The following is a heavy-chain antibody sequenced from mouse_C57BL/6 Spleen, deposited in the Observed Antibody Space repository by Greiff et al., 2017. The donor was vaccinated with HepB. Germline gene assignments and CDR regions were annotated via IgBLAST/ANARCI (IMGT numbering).Heavy chain of an antibody. CDR3: ARGGASQGYAMDY. V-gene: IGHV5-4*03. D-gene: IGHD6-1*01. Sequence: EVKLMESGGGLVKPGGSLKLSCAASGFTFSSYAMSWVRQTPEKRLEWVATISDGGSYTYYPDNVKGRFTISRDNAKNNLYLQMSHLKSEDTAMYYCARGGASQGYAMDYWGQGTSVTVSS. J-gene: IGHJ4*01. CDR2: ISDGGSYT. CDR1: GFTFSSYA.